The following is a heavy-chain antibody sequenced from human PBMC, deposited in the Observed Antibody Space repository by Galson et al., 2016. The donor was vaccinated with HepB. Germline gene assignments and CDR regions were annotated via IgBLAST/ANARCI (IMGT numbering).Heavy chain of an antibody. CDR2: VTPYNGDT. CDR1: GYTFFNYV. CDR3: ARFRYYGPGSYSTNFDY. Sequence: SVKVSCKASGYTFFNYVITWVRQAPGQGLEWTGWVTPYNGDTNYAQKLHDRVIMTTDTPTSTVHMELRNLRYDDTAVYYCARFRYYGPGSYSTNFDYWGQGTLVSVSA. V-gene: IGHV1-18*01. J-gene: IGHJ4*02. D-gene: IGHD3-10*01.